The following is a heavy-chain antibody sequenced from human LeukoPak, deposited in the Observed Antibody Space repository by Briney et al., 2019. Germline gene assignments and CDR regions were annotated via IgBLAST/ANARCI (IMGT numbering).Heavy chain of an antibody. D-gene: IGHD1-20*01. V-gene: IGHV4-34*01. J-gene: IGHJ4*02. CDR3: ARGGRNWIHYYFDY. Sequence: SETLSLTCAVSGGSISSGGYYWSWIRQPPGKGLEWIGEINHSGSTNYNPSLKSRVTISVDTSKNQFSLKLSSVTAADTAVYYCARGGRNWIHYYFDYWGQGTLVTVSS. CDR2: INHSGST. CDR1: GGSISSGGYY.